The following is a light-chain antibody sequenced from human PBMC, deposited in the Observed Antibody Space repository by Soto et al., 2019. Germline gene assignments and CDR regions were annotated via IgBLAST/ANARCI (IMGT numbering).Light chain of an antibody. J-gene: IGKJ1*01. Sequence: AIQMTQSPSSLSASVGDRVTITCRASQAIRNDLGGYQQKPGNAPNMLLYAASSLQGAVTSRFSGSGAGADFILTIISLQAEDFATYYCLQEYSYPRTFGQGTKVEI. CDR3: LQEYSYPRT. V-gene: IGKV1-6*01. CDR2: AAS. CDR1: QAIRND.